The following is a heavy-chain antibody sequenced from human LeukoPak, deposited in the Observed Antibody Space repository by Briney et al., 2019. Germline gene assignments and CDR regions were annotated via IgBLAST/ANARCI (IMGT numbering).Heavy chain of an antibody. Sequence: SVKVSCKASGGTFSSYAISWVRQAPGQGLEWMGGIIPIFGTANYAQKFQGRVTITADESTSTAYMELSSLRSEDTAVYYCARQRLPYYCDSSGYYYENPTFHALDYWGQGTLVTVSS. CDR2: IIPIFGTA. V-gene: IGHV1-69*13. D-gene: IGHD3-22*01. CDR1: GGTFSSYA. CDR3: ARQRLPYYCDSSGYYYENPTFHALDY. J-gene: IGHJ4*02.